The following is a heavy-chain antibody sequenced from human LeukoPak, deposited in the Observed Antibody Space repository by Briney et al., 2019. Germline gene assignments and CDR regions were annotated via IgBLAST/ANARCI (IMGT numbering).Heavy chain of an antibody. V-gene: IGHV4-34*01. J-gene: IGHJ3*02. D-gene: IGHD3-10*01. Sequence: SETLSLTCAVYGGSFSGYYWSRIHQPPGKGLEWIGEINHSGSTNYNPSLKSRVTISVDTSKNQFSLKLSSVTAADTAVYYCARALRGQLRAFDIWGQGTMVTVSS. CDR3: ARALRGQLRAFDI. CDR1: GGSFSGYY. CDR2: INHSGST.